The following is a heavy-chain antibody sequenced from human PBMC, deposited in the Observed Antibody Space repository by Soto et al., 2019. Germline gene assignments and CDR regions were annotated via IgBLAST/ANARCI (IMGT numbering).Heavy chain of an antibody. CDR2: ISYDGSNK. CDR3: AKGGATGIAVAVIDY. J-gene: IGHJ4*02. CDR1: GFTFSSYA. Sequence: QVQLVESGGGVVQPGRSLRLSCAASGFTFSSYAMHWVRQAPGKGLEWVAVISYDGSNKHYADSVKGRFTISRDNSKNTLYLQMNSLRAEDTAVYYCAKGGATGIAVAVIDYWGQGTLVTVSS. V-gene: IGHV3-30-3*01. D-gene: IGHD6-19*01.